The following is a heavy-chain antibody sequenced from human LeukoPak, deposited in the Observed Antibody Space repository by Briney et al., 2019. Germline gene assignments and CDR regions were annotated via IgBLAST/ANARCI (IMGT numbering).Heavy chain of an antibody. J-gene: IGHJ5*02. CDR2: INHSGST. CDR1: GYSISSGYY. V-gene: IGHV4-38-2*02. CDR3: ARRALLWFGELFLRGNWFDP. D-gene: IGHD3-10*01. Sequence: SETLSLTCTVSGYSISSGYYWGWIRQPPGKGLEWIGEINHSGSTNYNPSLKSRVTISVDTSKNQFSLKLSSVTAADTVVYYCARRALLWFGELFLRGNWFDPWGQGTLVTVSS.